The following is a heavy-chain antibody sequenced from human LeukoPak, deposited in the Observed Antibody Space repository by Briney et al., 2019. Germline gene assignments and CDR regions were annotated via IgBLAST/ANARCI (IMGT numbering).Heavy chain of an antibody. CDR2: IWKDGSDE. J-gene: IGHJ4*02. D-gene: IGHD3-3*01. Sequence: PGRSLRLSCAAAGFTFGDFGMHWVRQAPGKGLERVALIWKDGSDEFYADSVKGRFTISRDNSRNTLSLQMNSLRGEDTAVYYCAREEAFQLEASLDQWGQGTLVTVSS. CDR1: GFTFGDFG. CDR3: AREEAFQLEASLDQ. V-gene: IGHV3-33*01.